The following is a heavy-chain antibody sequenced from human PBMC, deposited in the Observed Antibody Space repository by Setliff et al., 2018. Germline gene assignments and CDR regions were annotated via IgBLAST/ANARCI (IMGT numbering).Heavy chain of an antibody. V-gene: IGHV3-21*01. Sequence: VHQAPGKGLEWVSSISRSSTYIYYADSMKGRFTISRDNAKNSLYLQMNSLRAEDTAVYYCASAGHSGSWFPFDAFHIWGQGTMVTVSS. J-gene: IGHJ3*02. D-gene: IGHD6-13*01. CDR2: ISRSSTYI. CDR3: ASAGHSGSWFPFDAFHI.